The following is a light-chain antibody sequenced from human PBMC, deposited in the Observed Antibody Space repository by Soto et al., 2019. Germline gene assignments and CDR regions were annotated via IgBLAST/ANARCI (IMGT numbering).Light chain of an antibody. CDR3: GADHGSGSKHVV. J-gene: IGLJ2*01. CDR1: SGYSNYK. V-gene: IGLV9-49*01. Sequence: QSVLTQPPSASASLGASVTLTCTLSSGYSNYKVDWYQQRPGKGPRFVMRVGTGGIVGSKGDGIPDRFSVLGSGLNRYLTIKNIQEEDESDYHCGADHGSGSKHVVFGGGTQLTVL. CDR2: VGTGGIVG.